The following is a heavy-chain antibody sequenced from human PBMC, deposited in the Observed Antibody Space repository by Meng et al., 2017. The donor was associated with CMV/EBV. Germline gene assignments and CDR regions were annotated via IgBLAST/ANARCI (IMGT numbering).Heavy chain of an antibody. J-gene: IGHJ4*02. Sequence: SLKISCAASGFAFSSYSMHRVLQAPGQGLEWVAVISYDGNNKYHADSVKGRFTISRDNSKNTLYLQMNSLGAEDTPVYYCESFAPGGGPWGYNPFYWGQGTLVTVSS. CDR1: GFAFSSYS. V-gene: IGHV3-30-3*01. CDR3: ESFAPGGGPWGYNPFY. CDR2: ISYDGNNK. D-gene: IGHD5-24*01.